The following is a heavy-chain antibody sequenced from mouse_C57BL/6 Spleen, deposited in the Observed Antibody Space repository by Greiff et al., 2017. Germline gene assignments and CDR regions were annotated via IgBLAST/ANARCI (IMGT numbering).Heavy chain of an antibody. V-gene: IGHV1-69*01. Sequence: VQLQQPGAELVMPGASVKLSCKASGYTFTSYWMHWVKQRPGQGLEWIGEIDPSDSYTNYNQKFKGKSTLTVDKSSSTAYMQLSSLTSEDSAVYYSARGEGATFAYWGQGTLVTVAA. CDR2: IDPSDSYT. CDR1: GYTFTSYW. J-gene: IGHJ3*01. CDR3: ARGEGATFAY. D-gene: IGHD3-1*01.